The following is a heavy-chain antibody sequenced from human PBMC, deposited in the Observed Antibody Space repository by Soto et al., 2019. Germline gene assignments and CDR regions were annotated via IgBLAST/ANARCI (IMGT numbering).Heavy chain of an antibody. D-gene: IGHD6-13*01. CDR2: MNPNSGNT. Sequence: AAVKVSSKASGSPLTSSDITWVRQATGQGLEWMGWMNPNSGNTGYAQKFQGRVTMTRNTSISTAYMELSRLRSEDTAVYYCAXFAFAAAGPVDPFDIWGQGTMVTVSS. V-gene: IGHV1-8*02. CDR1: GSPLTSSD. J-gene: IGHJ3*02. CDR3: AXFAFAAAGPVDPFDI.